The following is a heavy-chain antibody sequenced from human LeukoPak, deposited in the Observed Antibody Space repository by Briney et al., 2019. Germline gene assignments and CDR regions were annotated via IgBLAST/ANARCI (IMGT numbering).Heavy chain of an antibody. CDR2: ISYTGST. D-gene: IGHD6-19*01. Sequence: PSETLSLTCTVSGGSINSDYWSWIRQPPGKGLEWIGYISYTGSTNYNPALRSRVTMSVDTSKSQLSLKLSSVTAADTAVYYCARDWGSGWYAVGYWGQGTLVTVSS. CDR1: GGSINSDY. CDR3: ARDWGSGWYAVGY. V-gene: IGHV4-59*01. J-gene: IGHJ4*02.